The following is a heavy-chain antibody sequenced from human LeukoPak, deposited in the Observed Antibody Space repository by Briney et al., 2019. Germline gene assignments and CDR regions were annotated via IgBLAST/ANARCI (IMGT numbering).Heavy chain of an antibody. V-gene: IGHV3-23*01. CDR1: GFTFSSYA. CDR3: ATNPDIVVVVAAE. J-gene: IGHJ4*02. CDR2: ISGSGGST. Sequence: GGSLRLSCAAPGFTFSSYAMSWVRQAPGKGLEWVSAISGSGGSTYYADSVKGRFTISRDNSKNTLYLQMNSLRAEDTAVYYCATNPDIVVVVAAEWGQGTLVTVSS. D-gene: IGHD2-15*01.